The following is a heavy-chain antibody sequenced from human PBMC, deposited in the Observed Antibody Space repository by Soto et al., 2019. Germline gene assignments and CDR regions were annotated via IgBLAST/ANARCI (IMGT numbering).Heavy chain of an antibody. J-gene: IGHJ4*02. D-gene: IGHD1-26*01. CDR2: TRNKANSYTT. Sequence: EVQLVESGGGLVQPGGSLRVSCAASGFTFSDHHMDWVRQVPGKGLEWVGRTRNKANSYTTEYAASVKGRVTISRDDSKNTGNLQMNGLNTEDTAEYCCARVASGTYNLDYWGQGTLVTVSS. CDR3: ARVASGTYNLDY. CDR1: GFTFSDHH. V-gene: IGHV3-72*01.